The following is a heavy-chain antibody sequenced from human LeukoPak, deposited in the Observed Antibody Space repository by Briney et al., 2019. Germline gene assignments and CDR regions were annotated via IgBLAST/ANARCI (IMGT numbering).Heavy chain of an antibody. CDR3: ARDKSPYSSGYPGDY. J-gene: IGHJ4*02. V-gene: IGHV1-2*06. D-gene: IGHD3-22*01. CDR1: GYTFTGYY. Sequence: ASVKVSCKASGYTFTGYYMHWVRQAPGQGLEWMGRINPNSGGTNYAQKFQGRVTMTRDTSISTAYMELGRLRSDDTAVYYCARDKSPYSSGYPGDYWGQGTLVTVSS. CDR2: INPNSGGT.